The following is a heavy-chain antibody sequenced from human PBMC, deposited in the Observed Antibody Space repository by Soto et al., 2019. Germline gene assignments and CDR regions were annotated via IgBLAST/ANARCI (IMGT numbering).Heavy chain of an antibody. CDR1: GASINNDAYY. Sequence: QMQLQESGPGLVKPSETLSLSCSVSGASINNDAYYWGWIRQPPGQRPQWIANVDYGGLTFYKPSLKSPVAISVGPSGDQFSLTMPSVTAADTSIYYCVIFRRDDYNSYFDYWGPGTLVTVSS. V-gene: IGHV4-39*01. D-gene: IGHD4-4*01. CDR2: VDYGGLT. CDR3: VIFRRDDYNSYFDY. J-gene: IGHJ4*02.